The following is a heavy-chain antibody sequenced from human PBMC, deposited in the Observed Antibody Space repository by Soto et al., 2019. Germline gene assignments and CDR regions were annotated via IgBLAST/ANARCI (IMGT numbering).Heavy chain of an antibody. V-gene: IGHV4-34*12. CDR2: LIHGGST. CDR3: ARSPLSYDYVRQTWREVGDSFDV. J-gene: IGHJ3*01. D-gene: IGHD3-10*02. CDR1: NSSLGAFH. Sequence: LSLTCAIYNSSLGAFHWTWIRQPPGKGLEWIGELIHGGSTNYNPSLKSRVTFSLDTSKSQFSLHVMSVTAADTAVYYCARSPLSYDYVRQTWREVGDSFDVWGRGTSVTVSS.